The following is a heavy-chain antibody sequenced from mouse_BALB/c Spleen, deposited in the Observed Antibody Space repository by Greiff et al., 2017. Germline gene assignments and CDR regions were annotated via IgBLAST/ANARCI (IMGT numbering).Heavy chain of an antibody. V-gene: IGHV1-82*01. J-gene: IGHJ4*01. CDR3: ARYFMDY. CDR2: IYPGDGDT. CDR1: GYAFSSSW. Sequence: VQLQQSGPELVKPGASVKISCKASGYAFSSSWMNWVKQRPGQGLEWIGRIYPGDGDTNYNGKFKGKATLTADKSSSTAYMQLSSLTSVDSAVYFCARYFMDYWGQGTSVTVSS.